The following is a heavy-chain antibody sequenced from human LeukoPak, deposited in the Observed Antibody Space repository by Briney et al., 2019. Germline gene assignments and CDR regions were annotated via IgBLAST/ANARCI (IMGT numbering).Heavy chain of an antibody. D-gene: IGHD3-22*01. CDR2: ISYSGST. CDR3: AREIYDSSGYYVDS. V-gene: IGHV4-59*12. J-gene: IGHJ4*02. CDR1: VDSITSYY. Sequence: SETLSLICTVSVDSITSYYWSWIRQPPGKGLEWIGYISYSGSTNYNPSPKSRVTISVDTSKNQFSLELSSVTAADTAVYYCAREIYDSSGYYVDSWGQGALVTVSS.